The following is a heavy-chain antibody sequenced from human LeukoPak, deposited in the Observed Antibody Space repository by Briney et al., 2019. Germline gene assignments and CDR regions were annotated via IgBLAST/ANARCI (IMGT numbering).Heavy chain of an antibody. D-gene: IGHD1-26*01. J-gene: IGHJ3*02. V-gene: IGHV4-61*02. CDR2: IYFTGST. CDR1: GGSISSDTYH. CDR3: ARDRAYSGTNYTLRDDAFDI. Sequence: TSETLSLTCTVSGGSISSDTYHWTWIRQPAGKGLEWIGRIYFTGSTNYNPSLRSRVTISLDTSTNQFSLKLSSVTAADTALYYCARDRAYSGTNYTLRDDAFDIWGQGTMVTVSS.